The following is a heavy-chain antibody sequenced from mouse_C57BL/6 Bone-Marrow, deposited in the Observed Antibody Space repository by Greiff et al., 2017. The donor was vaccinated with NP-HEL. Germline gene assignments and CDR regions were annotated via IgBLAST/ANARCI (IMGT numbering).Heavy chain of an antibody. J-gene: IGHJ2*01. CDR2: IWSGGST. D-gene: IGHD2-4*01. V-gene: IGHV2-2*01. Sequence: QVQLKESGPGLVQPSQSLSITCTVSGFSLTSYGVHWVRQSPGKGLEWRGVIWSGGSTDYNAAFISRLSISKDNSKSQVFFKMNSLQADDTAIYYCARNSGGLRRLYFDYWGQGTTLTVSS. CDR1: GFSLTSYG. CDR3: ARNSGGLRRLYFDY.